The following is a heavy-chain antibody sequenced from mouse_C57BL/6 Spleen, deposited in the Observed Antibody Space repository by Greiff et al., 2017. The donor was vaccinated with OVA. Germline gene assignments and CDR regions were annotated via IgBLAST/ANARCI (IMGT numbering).Heavy chain of an antibody. V-gene: IGHV1-50*01. J-gene: IGHJ4*01. CDR3: ARTRLTFMDY. D-gene: IGHD1-2*01. Sequence: QVQLQQPGAELVKPGASVKLSCKASGYTFTSYWMQWVKQRPGQGLEWIGEIDPSDSDTNYNQKFKGKATLTVDTSSSTAYMQLSSLTSEDSAVYYCARTRLTFMDYWGQGTSVTVSS. CDR2: IDPSDSDT. CDR1: GYTFTSYW.